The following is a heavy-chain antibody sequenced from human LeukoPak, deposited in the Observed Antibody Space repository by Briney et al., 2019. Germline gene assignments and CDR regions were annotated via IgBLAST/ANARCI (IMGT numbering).Heavy chain of an antibody. V-gene: IGHV3-33*08. D-gene: IGHD5-18*01. J-gene: IGHJ4*02. CDR1: GFTFSSYG. CDR2: IRYDGSNK. Sequence: PGRSLRLSCAASGFTFSSYGMHWVRQAPGKGLEWVAFIRYDGSNKYYADSVKGRFTISRDNSKNTLYLQMNSLRAEDTALYYCATSRGYSYGYLHYWGQGTLVTVSS. CDR3: ATSRGYSYGYLHY.